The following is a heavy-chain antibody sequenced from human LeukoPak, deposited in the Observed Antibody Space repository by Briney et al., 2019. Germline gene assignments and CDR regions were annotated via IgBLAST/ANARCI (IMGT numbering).Heavy chain of an antibody. CDR2: IIPIFGTA. CDR1: GGTFSSYA. CDR3: AREALYDILTGGNNWFDP. D-gene: IGHD3-9*01. Sequence: SVKVSCKASGGTFSSYAISWVRQAPGQGLEWMGGIIPIFGTANYAQKFQGRVTITTDESTSTAYMELSSLRSEDTAVYYCAREALYDILTGGNNWFDPWGQETLVTVSS. J-gene: IGHJ5*02. V-gene: IGHV1-69*05.